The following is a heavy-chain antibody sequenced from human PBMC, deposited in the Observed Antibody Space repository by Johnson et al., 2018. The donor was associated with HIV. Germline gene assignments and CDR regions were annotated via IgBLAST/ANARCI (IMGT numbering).Heavy chain of an antibody. CDR3: VRDRGYYDRVDVFDI. D-gene: IGHD3-10*02. V-gene: IGHV3-30*04. J-gene: IGHJ3*02. CDR1: GFTFSSYA. Sequence: QVQLVESGGGVVQPGRSLRLSCAASGFTFSSYAMHWVRQAPGKGPEWLAVISYDEKNKYYDDSVKGRFPISRDNSQNTLYLQMNTLRAEDTAVYYCVRDRGYYDRVDVFDIWGQGTMVTVSS. CDR2: ISYDEKNK.